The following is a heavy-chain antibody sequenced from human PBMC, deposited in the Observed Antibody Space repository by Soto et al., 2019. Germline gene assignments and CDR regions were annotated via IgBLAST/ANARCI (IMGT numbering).Heavy chain of an antibody. CDR1: GGSISSSSYY. CDR3: ARRQSKGYCSGGSCYPKDDYYYMDV. D-gene: IGHD2-15*01. Sequence: SETLSLTCTVSGGSISSSSYYWGWVRQPPGKGLEWIGSIYYSGSTYYNPSLKSRVTISVDTSKNQFSLKLSSVTAADTAVYYCARRQSKGYCSGGSCYPKDDYYYMDVWGKGTTVTVSS. V-gene: IGHV4-39*01. CDR2: IYYSGST. J-gene: IGHJ6*03.